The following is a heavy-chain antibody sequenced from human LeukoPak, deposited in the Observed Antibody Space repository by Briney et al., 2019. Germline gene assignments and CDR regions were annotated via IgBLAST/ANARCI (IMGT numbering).Heavy chain of an antibody. CDR1: GYSISSGYF. J-gene: IGHJ6*03. Sequence: KPSETLSLTCAVSGYSISSGYFWGWIRQPPGKGLEWIGSIYHSGSTYYNPSLKSRVTISVDTSKNQFSLKLSSVTAADTAVYYCAGQTDEYQLLSYYYYYYMDVWGKGTTVTVSS. V-gene: IGHV4-38-2*01. CDR3: AGQTDEYQLLSYYYYYYMDV. D-gene: IGHD2-2*01. CDR2: IYHSGST.